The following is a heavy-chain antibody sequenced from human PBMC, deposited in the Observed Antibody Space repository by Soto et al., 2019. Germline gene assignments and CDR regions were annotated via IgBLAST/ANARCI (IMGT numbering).Heavy chain of an antibody. CDR3: ARRIITIFGVEHQTYYYGMDV. V-gene: IGHV4-39*07. J-gene: IGHJ6*02. CDR1: GGSISSSSYY. D-gene: IGHD3-3*01. Sequence: SETLSLTCTVSGGSISSSSYYWGWIRQPPGKGLEWIGSLHYSDSYTNYSPSFQGHVTISADKSISTAYLQWSSLKASDTAMYYCARRIITIFGVEHQTYYYGMDVWGQGTTVTVSS. CDR2: LHYSDSYT.